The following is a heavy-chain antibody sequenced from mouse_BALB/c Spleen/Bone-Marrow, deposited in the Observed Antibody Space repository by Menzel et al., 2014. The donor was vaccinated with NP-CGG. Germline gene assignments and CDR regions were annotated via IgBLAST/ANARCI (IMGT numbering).Heavy chain of an antibody. V-gene: IGHV7-3*02. CDR3: ARDENVGIYWYFDV. CDR1: GLTFTDYY. CDR2: IRNKANGYTT. Sequence: EVKVVESGGGSVQPGGSLRLSCATSGLTFTDYYMSWVRQPPGKALEWLGFIRNKANGYTTEYSASVKGRFTISRDNSQRILYLQMNTLRAEDSATYYCARDENVGIYWYFDVWGAGTTVIVSS. J-gene: IGHJ1*01.